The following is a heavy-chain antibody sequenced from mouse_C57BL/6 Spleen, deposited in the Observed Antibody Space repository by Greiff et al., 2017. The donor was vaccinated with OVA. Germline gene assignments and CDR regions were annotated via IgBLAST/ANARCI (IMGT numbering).Heavy chain of an antibody. CDR3: ARDPPLGWYFDV. J-gene: IGHJ1*03. Sequence: EVMLVESEGGLVQPGSSMKLSCTASGFTFSDYYMAWVRQVPEKGLEWVANINYDGSSTYYLDSLKSRFIISRDNAKNILYLQMSSLKSEDTATDYCARDPPLGWYFDVWGTGTTVTVSS. CDR2: INYDGSST. V-gene: IGHV5-16*01. CDR1: GFTFSDYY. D-gene: IGHD4-1*01.